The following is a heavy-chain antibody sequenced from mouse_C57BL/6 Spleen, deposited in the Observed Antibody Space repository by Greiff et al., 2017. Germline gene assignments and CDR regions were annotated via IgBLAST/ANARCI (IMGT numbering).Heavy chain of an antibody. D-gene: IGHD1-1*01. V-gene: IGHV1-59*01. Sequence: QVQLQQSGAELVRPGTSVKLSCKASGYTFTSYWMHWVKQRPGQGLEWIGVIDPSDSYTNYNQKFKGKATLTVDTSSSTAYMQLSSLTSEDSAVYYCARTTVVARYCDVWGTGTTVTVSS. CDR1: GYTFTSYW. J-gene: IGHJ1*03. CDR3: ARTTVVARYCDV. CDR2: IDPSDSYT.